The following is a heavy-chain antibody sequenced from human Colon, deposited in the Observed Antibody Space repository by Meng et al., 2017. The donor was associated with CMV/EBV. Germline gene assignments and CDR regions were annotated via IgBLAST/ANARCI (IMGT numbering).Heavy chain of an antibody. V-gene: IGHV3-72*01. Sequence: GGPLRLSCTASGFIFGDHFMDWVRQSPGKGLEWVGRAKNKPWQYGTEYAASVKGRFIISRDDSNGSLYLQMNSLKHEDTAVYYCVRDGRMYAFDYWGQGTLVTVSS. J-gene: IGHJ4*02. D-gene: IGHD2-8*01. CDR3: VRDGRMYAFDY. CDR1: GFIFGDHF. CDR2: AKNKPWQYGT.